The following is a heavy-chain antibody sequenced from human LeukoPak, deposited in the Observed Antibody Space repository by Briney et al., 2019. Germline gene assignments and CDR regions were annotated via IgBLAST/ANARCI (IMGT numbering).Heavy chain of an antibody. CDR2: VHSNGNT. J-gene: IGHJ2*01. D-gene: IGHD5-18*01. V-gene: IGHV4-4*08. CDR1: GGSFTTYS. Sequence: PSETLSLTCTVSGGSFTTYSWSWIRQPPGKGLDWIGDVHSNGNTNYNPSLKKRVTMSIDTSRDQFPLTLTPVAAAATAIFYWARRIHQWSYWHFDLWGRGTLVTVSS. CDR3: ARRIHQWSYWHFDL.